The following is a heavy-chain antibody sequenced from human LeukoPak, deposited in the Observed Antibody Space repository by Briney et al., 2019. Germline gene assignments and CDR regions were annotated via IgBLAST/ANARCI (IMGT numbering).Heavy chain of an antibody. CDR3: ARLRLGIVDY. Sequence: PSETLSLTCTVSGGSISSYYWSWIRQPPGKGLEWIGYIYYSGSTNYNPSLKSRVTISVDTSKNQFSLKLSSVTAADTAVYYCARLRLGIVDYWGQGTLVTVSS. V-gene: IGHV4-59*08. D-gene: IGHD7-27*01. J-gene: IGHJ4*02. CDR1: GGSISSYY. CDR2: IYYSGST.